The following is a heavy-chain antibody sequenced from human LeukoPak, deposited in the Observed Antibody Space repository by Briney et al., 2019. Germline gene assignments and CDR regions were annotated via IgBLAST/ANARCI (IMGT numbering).Heavy chain of an antibody. J-gene: IGHJ4*02. CDR2: INPKSGGT. V-gene: IGHV1-2*02. Sequence: ASVKVSCKASGYTFTDYYMHWVRPAPGPGLEWMGWINPKSGGTNYAQQFQGRVTMTRDTSISTAYMELSRLRSDDTAMYYCARDKLRYFDYWGQGTLVTVSS. CDR1: GYTFTDYY. CDR3: ARDKLRYFDY. D-gene: IGHD3-10*01.